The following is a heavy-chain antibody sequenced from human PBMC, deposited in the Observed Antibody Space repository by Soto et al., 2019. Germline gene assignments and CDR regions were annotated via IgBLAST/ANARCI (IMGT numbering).Heavy chain of an antibody. CDR2: IWYDGNNK. Sequence: AGGSLRLSCVASGFIFSGYAMHWVRQAPGKGLEWVAVIWYDGNNKYHADSVRGRFTISRDNYKNTVYLQMNSLRVEDTAVYHCAKDQWAPPSPPQAIDIWGQGTMVTVSS. J-gene: IGHJ3*02. CDR3: AKDQWAPPSPPQAIDI. D-gene: IGHD1-26*01. CDR1: GFIFSGYA. V-gene: IGHV3-33*06.